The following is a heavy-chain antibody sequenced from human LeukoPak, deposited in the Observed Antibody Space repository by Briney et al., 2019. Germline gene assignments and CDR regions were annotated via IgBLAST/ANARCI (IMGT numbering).Heavy chain of an antibody. J-gene: IGHJ4*02. V-gene: IGHV3-7*01. CDR1: GFTFSSYW. CDR3: ARDSPTKFYYDSSGYYDY. D-gene: IGHD3-22*01. Sequence: GGSLRLSCAASGFTFSSYWMSWVRQVPGKGLEWVAKIKKDGSEEYYVDSVKGRFTISRDNAKNSLYLQMNSLRAEDTAVYYCARDSPTKFYYDSSGYYDYWGQGTLVTVSS. CDR2: IKKDGSEE.